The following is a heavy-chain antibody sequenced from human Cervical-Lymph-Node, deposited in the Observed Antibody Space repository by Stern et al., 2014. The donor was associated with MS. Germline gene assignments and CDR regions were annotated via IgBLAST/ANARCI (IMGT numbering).Heavy chain of an antibody. CDR2: LDYSGST. Sequence: VQLVQSGPGLVKPSETLSLTCTVSGDSISRYYWSWIRQPPGKGLEWIGYLDYSGSTNYNPSLQSPVTISVDTSKNQSSLKLTPVTAADTAVYYCARLLVPMAGFDYWGQGTLVTVSS. CDR3: ARLLVPMAGFDY. V-gene: IGHV4-59*08. J-gene: IGHJ4*02. D-gene: IGHD6-19*01. CDR1: GDSISRYY.